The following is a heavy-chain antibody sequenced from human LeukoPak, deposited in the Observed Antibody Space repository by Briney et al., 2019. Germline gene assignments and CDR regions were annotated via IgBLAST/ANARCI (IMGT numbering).Heavy chain of an antibody. CDR1: GFTFSTYW. V-gene: IGHV3-74*01. CDR3: AFGTYSGYEWDY. Sequence: PGGSLRLSCAASGFTFSTYWMHWVRQAPGKGLVWVSYISNSGSRITYADSVKGRFTISRDNAKNTLYLQMNSLRAEDTAVYYCAFGTYSGYEWDYWGQGTLVTVSS. D-gene: IGHD5-12*01. J-gene: IGHJ4*02. CDR2: ISNSGSRI.